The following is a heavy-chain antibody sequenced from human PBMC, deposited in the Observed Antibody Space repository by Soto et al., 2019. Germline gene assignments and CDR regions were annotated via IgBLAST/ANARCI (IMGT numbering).Heavy chain of an antibody. CDR1: GVTFSSYA. D-gene: IGHD3-10*01. CDR3: ARVEKGYGSRFDY. V-gene: IGHV1-69*13. J-gene: IGHJ4*02. Sequence: SVKVSCKASGVTFSSYAISWVRQAPGQGLEWMGGIIPIFGTANYAQKFQGRVTITADESTSTAYMELSSLRSEDTAVYYCARVEKGYGSRFDYWGQGTLVTVS. CDR2: IIPIFGTA.